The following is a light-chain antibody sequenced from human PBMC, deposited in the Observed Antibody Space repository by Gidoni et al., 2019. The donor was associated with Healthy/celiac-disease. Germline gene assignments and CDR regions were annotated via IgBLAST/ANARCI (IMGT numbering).Light chain of an antibody. CDR1: QSVSSN. V-gene: IGKV3-15*01. Sequence: ELLMSHSPATLPVSPGERATLSCRASQSVSSNLAWYQQKPGQAPRLLIYGASPRATGIPARFSGSGSGTEFTLTISSLQSEDFAVYYCQQYNNWPPLTFGGGTKVEIK. CDR3: QQYNNWPPLT. J-gene: IGKJ4*01. CDR2: GAS.